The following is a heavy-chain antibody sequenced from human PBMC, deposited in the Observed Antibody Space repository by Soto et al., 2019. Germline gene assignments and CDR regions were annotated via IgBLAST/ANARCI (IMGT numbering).Heavy chain of an antibody. V-gene: IGHV3-48*01. CDR1: RFTFGSYA. Sequence: GGSLRLSCAASRFTFGSYAVSWVRQAPGKGLEWVSYISSTGTTIYYADSVKGRFIISRDNSKGTLFLQMSSLRVEDTAVYYCVKGSRGEYYYYYNGVDVWGQGTTVTVSS. CDR2: ISSTGTTI. D-gene: IGHD3-16*01. CDR3: VKGSRGEYYYYYNGVDV. J-gene: IGHJ6*02.